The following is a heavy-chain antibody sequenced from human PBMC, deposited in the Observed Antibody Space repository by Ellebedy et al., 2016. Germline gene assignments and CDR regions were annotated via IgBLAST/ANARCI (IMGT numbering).Heavy chain of an antibody. CDR3: AREKVGASHFDY. J-gene: IGHJ4*02. Sequence: LSLTCAASGFTFSSYWMSWVRQAPGKGLEWVANIKQDGSEKYYVDSVKGRFTISRDNAKNSLYLQMNSLRAEDTAVYYCAREKVGASHFDYWGQGTLVTVSS. CDR1: GFTFSSYW. D-gene: IGHD1-26*01. V-gene: IGHV3-7*01. CDR2: IKQDGSEK.